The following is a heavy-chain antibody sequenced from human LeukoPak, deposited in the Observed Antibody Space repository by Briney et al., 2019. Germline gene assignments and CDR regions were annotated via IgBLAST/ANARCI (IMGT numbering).Heavy chain of an antibody. CDR2: ISYDGSNK. V-gene: IGHV3-30*04. CDR1: GFTFSSYA. D-gene: IGHD3-22*01. Sequence: PGRSLRLSCAASGFTFSSYAMHWVRQAPGKGLEWVAVISYDGSNKYYADSVKGRFTISRDNSKNTLYLQMNSLRAEDTAVYYCARDGAPYYYDSSGYLEMVGYGMDVWGQGTTVTVSS. J-gene: IGHJ6*02. CDR3: ARDGAPYYYDSSGYLEMVGYGMDV.